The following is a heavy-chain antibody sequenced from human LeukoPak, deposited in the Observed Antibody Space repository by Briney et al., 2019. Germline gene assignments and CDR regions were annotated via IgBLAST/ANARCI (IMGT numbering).Heavy chain of an antibody. CDR1: GGSISSSSYY. CDR2: IYHNGNT. Sequence: SETLSLTCTVSGGSISSSSYYWGWIRQPPGKGLEWIGYIYHNGNTYYNPSLKSRVTISVDRSKNQFSLKLTSVTAADTAVYYCSLGGGTLVDYWGQGTLVTVSS. CDR3: SLGGGTLVDY. V-gene: IGHV4-39*07. J-gene: IGHJ4*02. D-gene: IGHD2-15*01.